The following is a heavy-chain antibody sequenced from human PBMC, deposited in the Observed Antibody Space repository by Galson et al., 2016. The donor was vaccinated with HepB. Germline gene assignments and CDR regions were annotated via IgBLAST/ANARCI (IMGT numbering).Heavy chain of an antibody. CDR1: GFRVTDYY. CDR3: TTDLTGNHPLY. CDR2: IRKRDNTDT. D-gene: IGHD3-9*01. Sequence: SLRLSCAASGFRVTDYYMDWVRQAQGKGLEWVGRIRKRDNTDTYAASVKGRFTISIDDSKNSLFLQMNSLQTEDTAVYYCTTDLTGNHPLYWGQGTLVTVSS. V-gene: IGHV3-72*01. J-gene: IGHJ4*02.